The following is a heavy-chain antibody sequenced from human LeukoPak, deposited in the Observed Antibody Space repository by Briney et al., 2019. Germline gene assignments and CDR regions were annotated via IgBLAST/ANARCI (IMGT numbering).Heavy chain of an antibody. CDR2: IYPGDSDT. Sequence: HGESLKISCKGSGYSFTSYWIGWVRQMPGKGLEWMGIIYPGDSDTRYSPSFQGQVTISADKSISTAYLQWSSLKASDTAMYYCARHTILGATRAPFDYWGQGSLVTVSS. CDR3: ARHTILGATRAPFDY. J-gene: IGHJ4*02. V-gene: IGHV5-51*01. D-gene: IGHD1-26*01. CDR1: GYSFTSYW.